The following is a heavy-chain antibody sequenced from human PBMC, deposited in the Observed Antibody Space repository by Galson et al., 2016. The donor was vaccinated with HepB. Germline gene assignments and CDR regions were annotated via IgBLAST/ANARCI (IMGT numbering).Heavy chain of an antibody. CDR1: GFTFSNYV. D-gene: IGHD1-1*01. CDR3: ARDLNWKLFDY. V-gene: IGHV3-74*01. CDR2: INPEGIGIYT. J-gene: IGHJ4*02. Sequence: SLRLSCAASGFTFSNYVMHWVRQAPGKGLVWVSRINPEGIGIYTLYADYVNGRFTISRDNAKNTLYLDMTSLRADDTGVYYCARDLNWKLFDYWGQGNLVTVSP.